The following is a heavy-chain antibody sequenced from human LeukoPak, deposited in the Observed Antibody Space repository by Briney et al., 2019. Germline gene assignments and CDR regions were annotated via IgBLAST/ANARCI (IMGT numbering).Heavy chain of an antibody. Sequence: SETLSLTCSVSGHSISTNNFWARIRQPPGKGLEWIGNIYHSGSTYYNPSLKSRVTISVDTSKNQFSLKLNSVTAADTAVYYCARGSSWLVNWGQGTLVTVSS. D-gene: IGHD6-13*01. J-gene: IGHJ4*02. CDR3: ARGSSWLVN. V-gene: IGHV4-38-2*02. CDR2: IYHSGST. CDR1: GHSISTNNF.